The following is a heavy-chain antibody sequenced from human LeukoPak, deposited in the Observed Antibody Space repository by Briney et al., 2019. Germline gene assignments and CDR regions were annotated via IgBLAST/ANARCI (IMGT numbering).Heavy chain of an antibody. CDR2: IYTGGST. CDR3: AKDRAYYSDSSGYYLVRAYDY. J-gene: IGHJ4*02. V-gene: IGHV3-53*01. Sequence: GGSLRLSCAASGFTVSTTYMSWVRQAPGKGLEWVSIIYTGGSTYYAHSVKGRFTISRDNSKNTVYLQMNSLRAEDTAVYYCAKDRAYYSDSSGYYLVRAYDYWGQGTLVTVSS. CDR1: GFTVSTTY. D-gene: IGHD3-22*01.